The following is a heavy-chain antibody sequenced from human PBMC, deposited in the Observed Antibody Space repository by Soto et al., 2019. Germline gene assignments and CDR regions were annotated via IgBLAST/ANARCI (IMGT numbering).Heavy chain of an antibody. Sequence: QVQLQESGPGLVKPSQTLSLTCTVSGASISSGDYFWSWIRQPPGKGLEWIGYIYYSGSTYSNPSLKSRIRISVDKSQNHFSLNLSSVTAADAAVYFCGRGAMVLTSLFDHWGQGTLVTVSS. CDR3: GRGAMVLTSLFDH. D-gene: IGHD5-18*01. CDR1: GASISSGDYF. V-gene: IGHV4-30-4*01. CDR2: IYYSGST. J-gene: IGHJ4*02.